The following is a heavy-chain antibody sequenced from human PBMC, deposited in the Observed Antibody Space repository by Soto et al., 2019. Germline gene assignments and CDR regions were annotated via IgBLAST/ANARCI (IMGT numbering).Heavy chain of an antibody. D-gene: IGHD1-1*01. V-gene: IGHV4-59*12. CDR3: AGTTSHHWLYMAV. CDR1: GGSISSYY. J-gene: IGHJ6*03. Sequence: SETLSLTCTVSGGSISSYYWSWIRQPPGKGLEWIGYIYYSGNTNYNPSLRSRVTISADTSKNQFSLQLTSVTLEDTAIYYCAGTTSHHWLYMAVWVRGTTVTVSS. CDR2: IYYSGNT.